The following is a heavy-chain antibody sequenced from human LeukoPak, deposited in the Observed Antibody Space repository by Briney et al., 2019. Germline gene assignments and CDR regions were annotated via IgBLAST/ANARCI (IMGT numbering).Heavy chain of an antibody. CDR3: ARQLPSWYSASYYVIDY. Sequence: SETLSLTCTVSGDSIRSSYWSWIRQPPGKGPEWIGYAYYSGTTNYNPSLESRVIISVDTSRNQFSLKVTSVTAADTAVYYCARQLPSWYSASYYVIDYWGQGTLVTVSS. V-gene: IGHV4-59*08. D-gene: IGHD1-26*01. CDR1: GDSIRSSY. J-gene: IGHJ4*02. CDR2: AYYSGTT.